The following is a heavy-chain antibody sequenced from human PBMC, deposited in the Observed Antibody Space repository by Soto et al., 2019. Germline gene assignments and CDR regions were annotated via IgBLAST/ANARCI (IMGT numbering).Heavy chain of an antibody. V-gene: IGHV5-51*01. CDR1: GYSFTSYW. D-gene: IGHD6-19*01. J-gene: IGHJ6*02. CDR2: IYPGDSDT. CDR3: ARAPYSSGWYLGSYPPHYYYGMDV. Sequence: PGESLKISCKGSGYSFTSYWIGWVSQMPGKGLERMGMIYPGDSDTRYSPSFQGQVTISADKSISTAYLQWSSLKASDTAMYYCARAPYSSGWYLGSYPPHYYYGMDVWGQGTTVTVSS.